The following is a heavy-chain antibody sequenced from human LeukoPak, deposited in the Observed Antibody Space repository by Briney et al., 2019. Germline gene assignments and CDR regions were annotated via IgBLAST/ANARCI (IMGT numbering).Heavy chain of an antibody. CDR1: GGPLSSDA. V-gene: IGHV1-69*05. J-gene: IGHJ4*02. CDR2: IFPILGTP. D-gene: IGHD6-6*01. CDR3: ARAGQTEGLSYYFDY. Sequence: ASVKVSCKASGGPLSSDAFGWGRQAPGQRLEWMGGIFPILGTPNFSQKFQGRLTITTDESTSTAYMELNSRRSEDTAVYYCARAGQTEGLSYYFDYGGQGPLLRVSS.